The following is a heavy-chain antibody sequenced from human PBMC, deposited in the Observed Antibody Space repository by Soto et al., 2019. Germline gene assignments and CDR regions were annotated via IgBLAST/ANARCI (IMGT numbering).Heavy chain of an antibody. CDR2: INHSGST. CDR3: ARGQMATITLDFDY. Sequence: SETLSLTCAVYGGSFSGYYWSWIRQPPGKGLEWIGEINHSGSTNYNPSLKSRVTISVDTSKNQFSLKLSSVTAADTAVYYCARGQMATITLDFDYWGQGTLVTVS. CDR1: GGSFSGYY. V-gene: IGHV4-34*01. J-gene: IGHJ4*02. D-gene: IGHD5-12*01.